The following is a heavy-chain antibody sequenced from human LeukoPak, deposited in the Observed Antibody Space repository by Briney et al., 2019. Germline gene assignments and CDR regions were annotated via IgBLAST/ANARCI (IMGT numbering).Heavy chain of an antibody. CDR2: IYHSGTT. V-gene: IGHV4-59*01. D-gene: IGHD3-3*01. Sequence: SETLSLTCTVPGGSMSDYQRSWVRQSPGEGLEWIGYIYHSGTTNYNPSLKSRVAISIDTSKNQFSLNLSSVTPADTAVYYCARFWSAFDYWGQGALATVSS. J-gene: IGHJ4*02. CDR3: ARFWSAFDY. CDR1: GGSMSDYQ.